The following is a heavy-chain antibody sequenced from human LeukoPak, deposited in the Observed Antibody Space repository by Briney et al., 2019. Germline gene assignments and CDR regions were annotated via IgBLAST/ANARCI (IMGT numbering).Heavy chain of an antibody. J-gene: IGHJ4*02. Sequence: GGSLRLSCAASGFTFSSYGMHWVRQAPGKGLEWVAVISYDGSNKYYADSVKGRFTISRDNSKNTLYLQMNSLRAEDTAVYYCAKGRIAVAAPFDYWGQGTQVTVSS. CDR1: GFTFSSYG. V-gene: IGHV3-30*18. CDR3: AKGRIAVAAPFDY. D-gene: IGHD6-19*01. CDR2: ISYDGSNK.